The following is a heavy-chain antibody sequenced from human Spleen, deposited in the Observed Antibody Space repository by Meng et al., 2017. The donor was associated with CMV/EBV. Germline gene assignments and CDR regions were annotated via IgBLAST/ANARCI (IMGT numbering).Heavy chain of an antibody. J-gene: IGHJ4*02. CDR2: INPSSGST. CDR3: ARDGRREYYFEY. CDR1: GYTFTGYY. Sequence: SCRPSGYTFTGYYMHWVRQAPGQGLEWMGIINPSSGSTTYAQKFQGRVTMTRDTSTSTVYMELGSLRSEDTAVYYCARDGRREYYFEYWGQGTLVTVSS. V-gene: IGHV1-46*01.